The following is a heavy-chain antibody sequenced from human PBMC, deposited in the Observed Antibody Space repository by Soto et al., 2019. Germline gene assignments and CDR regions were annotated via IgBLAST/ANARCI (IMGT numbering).Heavy chain of an antibody. J-gene: IGHJ4*02. V-gene: IGHV4-38-2*01. CDR2: IYHSGST. Sequence: SETLSLTCAVSGYSISSGYYWGWIRQPPGKGLEWIGSIYHSGSTYYNPSLKSRVTISXXXXXXQXSXKXXSVTAXDTAVYYCARALDYNWNYDYWGQGTLVTVSS. D-gene: IGHD1-7*01. CDR3: ARALDYNWNYDY. CDR1: GYSISSGYY.